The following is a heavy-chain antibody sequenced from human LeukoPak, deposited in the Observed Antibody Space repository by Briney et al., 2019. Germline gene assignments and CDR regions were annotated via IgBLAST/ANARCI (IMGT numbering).Heavy chain of an antibody. CDR3: ARVMYSERYCSWGSCLNCFDL. J-gene: IGHJ5*02. V-gene: IGHV3-66*01. CDR1: GFTISSNY. CDR2: IYSGDST. D-gene: IGHD2-15*01. Sequence: GGSLRLFCAASGFTISSNYMSWVRQAPGEGVEWVSVIYSGDSTYLADSVKGKFTIARDNSKNTLYLQMNSQRAEDAAVYYCARVMYSERYCSWGSCLNCFDLWGQGTLVSVSS.